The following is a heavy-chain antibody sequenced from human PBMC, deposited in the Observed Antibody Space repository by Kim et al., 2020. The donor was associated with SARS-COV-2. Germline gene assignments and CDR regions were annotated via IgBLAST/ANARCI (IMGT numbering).Heavy chain of an antibody. Sequence: SETLSLTCAVYGGSFSGYYWSWIRQPPGKGLEWIGEINHSGSTNYNPSLKSRVTISVDTSKNQFSLKLSSVTAADTAVYYCARSKSRDFWSGYWYYFDYWGQGTLVTVSS. D-gene: IGHD3-3*01. CDR3: ARSKSRDFWSGYWYYFDY. J-gene: IGHJ4*02. V-gene: IGHV4-34*01. CDR1: GGSFSGYY. CDR2: INHSGST.